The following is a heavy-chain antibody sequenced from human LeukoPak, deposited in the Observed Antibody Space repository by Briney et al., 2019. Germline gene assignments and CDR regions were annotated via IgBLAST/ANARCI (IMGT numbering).Heavy chain of an antibody. CDR3: ARDGGYSSSWALDY. J-gene: IGHJ4*02. CDR1: GFTFGSYA. D-gene: IGHD6-13*01. Sequence: GGSLRLSCAASGFTFGSYAMHWVRQAPGKGLEWVAVISYDGSNKYYADSVKGRFTISRDNSKNTLYLQMNSLRAEDTAVYYCARDGGYSSSWALDYWGQGTLVTVSS. V-gene: IGHV3-30-3*01. CDR2: ISYDGSNK.